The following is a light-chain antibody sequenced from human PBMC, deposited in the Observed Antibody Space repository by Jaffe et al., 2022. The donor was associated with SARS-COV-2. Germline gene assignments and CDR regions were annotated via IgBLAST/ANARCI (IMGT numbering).Light chain of an antibody. V-gene: IGKV3-15*01. CDR3: QQHNNWPMYS. J-gene: IGKJ2*03. Sequence: EIVMTQSPATLSVSPGQRATLSCRTSQSVGSNLVWYQHKPGQAPRLLISGASTRASGVPARFSGSGSGTEFTLTISGLQSEDFAVYYCQQHNNWPMYSFGQGTKLEIK. CDR2: GAS. CDR1: QSVGSN.